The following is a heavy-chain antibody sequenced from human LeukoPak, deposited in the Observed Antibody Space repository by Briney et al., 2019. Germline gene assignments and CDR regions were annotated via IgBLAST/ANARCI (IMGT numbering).Heavy chain of an antibody. CDR3: ARVPLGSYYYDSSGLYDY. V-gene: IGHV1-69*05. J-gene: IGHJ4*02. CDR1: GGTFSSYA. D-gene: IGHD3-22*01. Sequence: SVKVSCKASGGTFSSYAISWVRQAPGQGLEWMGGIMPIFGTANYAQKFQGRVTITTDESTSTAYMELSSLRSEDTAVYYCARVPLGSYYYDSSGLYDYWGQGTLVTVSS. CDR2: IMPIFGTA.